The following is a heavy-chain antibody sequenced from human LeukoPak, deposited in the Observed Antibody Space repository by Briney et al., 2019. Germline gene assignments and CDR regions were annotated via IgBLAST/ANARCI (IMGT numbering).Heavy chain of an antibody. D-gene: IGHD5-18*01. Sequence: ETLSLTCTVSGYSISSGYYWGWIRQPPGQGLEWVGRIKPTKTDGGAPYYSAPVKGRFTISRDDSTDRLYLHMNSLKTEDTAVYFCAREGSLYGYHSFDSWGQGTLVTVSS. CDR3: AREGSLYGYHSFDS. V-gene: IGHV3-15*01. CDR2: IKPTKTDGGAP. CDR1: GYSISSGYY. J-gene: IGHJ4*02.